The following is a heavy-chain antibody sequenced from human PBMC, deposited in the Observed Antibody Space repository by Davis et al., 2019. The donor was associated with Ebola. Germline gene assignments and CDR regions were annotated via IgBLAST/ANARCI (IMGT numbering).Heavy chain of an antibody. V-gene: IGHV1-46*01. J-gene: IGHJ5*01. CDR2: INPNDGTT. CDR3: VIITMT. Sequence: ASVKVSCKASGYTFRTKYVNWVRQSSGHGLKWMGVINPNDGTTTYAQEFRDRVTMTRDTSTSTVFLYMRNLAFDDTAVYYCVIITMTWGQGTLVTVSS. CDR1: GYTFRTKY.